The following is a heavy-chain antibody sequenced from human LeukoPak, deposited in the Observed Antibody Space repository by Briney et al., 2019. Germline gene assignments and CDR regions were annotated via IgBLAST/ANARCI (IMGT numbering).Heavy chain of an antibody. CDR2: INSDGRST. CDR3: ARGTMIGDY. V-gene: IGHV3-74*01. J-gene: IGHJ4*02. CDR1: GFTFSRYW. D-gene: IGHD3-22*01. Sequence: PGGSLRLSCAASGFTFSRYWMHWVRQAPGKGLVWVSRINSDGRSTNFADSVKGRFTISRDNAKNTLYLQMNSLRAEDTAVYYCARGTMIGDYWGQGTLVTVSS.